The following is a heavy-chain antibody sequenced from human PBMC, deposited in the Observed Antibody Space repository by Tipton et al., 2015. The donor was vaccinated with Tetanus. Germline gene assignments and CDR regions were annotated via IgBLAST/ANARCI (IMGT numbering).Heavy chain of an antibody. J-gene: IGHJ4*02. CDR1: GGSISSYY. CDR2: INTSGSS. CDR3: ARASHFQWERVRLDY. D-gene: IGHD1-1*01. Sequence: TLSLTCTVSGGSISSYYWSWTRQSAAMGLEWIGRINTSGSSDYNPSLKGRVTMSIDTSGNRFSLDLTSVTAADTAIYYCARASHFQWERVRLDYWGQGLRVTVSS. V-gene: IGHV4-4*07.